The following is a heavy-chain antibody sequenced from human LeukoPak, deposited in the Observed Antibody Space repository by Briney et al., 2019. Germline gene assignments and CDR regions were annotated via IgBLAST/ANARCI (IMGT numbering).Heavy chain of an antibody. V-gene: IGHV3-49*04. J-gene: IGHJ4*02. CDR2: IRSKAYRGAT. Sequence: GGSLRLSRIASGFSFGDYAMSWVRQAPGKGLEWVGFIRSKAYRGATKNAASVKDRFTISRDDSKSIAYLQMNSLKTEETAIYYCTSVYDTSAYYHSGIDYWGQGTLVTVSS. CDR3: TSVYDTSAYYHSGIDY. D-gene: IGHD3-22*01. CDR1: GFSFGDYA.